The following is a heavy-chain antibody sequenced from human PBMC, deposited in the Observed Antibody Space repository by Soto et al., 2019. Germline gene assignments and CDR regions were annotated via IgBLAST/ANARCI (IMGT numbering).Heavy chain of an antibody. CDR3: ARENYDSSGYYQPPPPSYFDY. D-gene: IGHD3-22*01. V-gene: IGHV1-69*13. CDR1: GGTFSSYS. Sequence: SVKVSCKASGGTFSSYSISWVRQAPGQGLEWMGGIIPIFGTANYAQKFQGRVTITADESTSTAYMELSSLRSEDTAVYYCARENYDSSGYYQPPPPSYFDYWGQGTLVTVSS. J-gene: IGHJ4*02. CDR2: IIPIFGTA.